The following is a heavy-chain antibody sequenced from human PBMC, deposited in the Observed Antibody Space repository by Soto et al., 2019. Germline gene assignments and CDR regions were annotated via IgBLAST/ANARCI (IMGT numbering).Heavy chain of an antibody. CDR1: GYSFTNFW. CDR2: IYPGDSET. D-gene: IGHD6-19*01. Sequence: GESLKISCKASGYSFTNFWLGWVRQMPGKGLEWLGIIYPGDSETRYSPSFQGQVTISADRSISTAYLQWSSLKASDTAIYYCATQHPLDSSGWYTWGQGTLVTVSS. J-gene: IGHJ4*02. CDR3: ATQHPLDSSGWYT. V-gene: IGHV5-51*01.